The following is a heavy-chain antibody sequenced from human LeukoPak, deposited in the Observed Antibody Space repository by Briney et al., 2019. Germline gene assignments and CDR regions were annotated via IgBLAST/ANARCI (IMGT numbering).Heavy chain of an antibody. J-gene: IGHJ4*02. V-gene: IGHV1-58*02. Sequence: SVKVSCKASGFSFSNSAMQWVRQSRGQRLEWIGWIVVGSAKTNYAQKFQGRVTITADKSTSTAYMELSSLRSEDTAVYYCARDRTYSSSWYFDYWGQGTLVTVSS. CDR2: IVVGSAKT. D-gene: IGHD6-13*01. CDR1: GFSFSNSA. CDR3: ARDRTYSSSWYFDY.